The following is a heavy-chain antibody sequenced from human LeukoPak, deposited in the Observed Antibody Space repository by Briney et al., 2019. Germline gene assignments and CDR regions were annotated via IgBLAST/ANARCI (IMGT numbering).Heavy chain of an antibody. Sequence: ASVKVSCKVSGYTLTELSMHWVRQAPGKGLEWMGGLDPEDGETIYAQKFQGRVTMTEDTSTDTAYMELSSLRSEDTAVYYCATDLGGSGSYYSPLGYWGQGTLVTVSS. J-gene: IGHJ4*02. CDR1: GYTLTELS. CDR2: LDPEDGET. D-gene: IGHD3-10*01. CDR3: ATDLGGSGSYYSPLGY. V-gene: IGHV1-24*01.